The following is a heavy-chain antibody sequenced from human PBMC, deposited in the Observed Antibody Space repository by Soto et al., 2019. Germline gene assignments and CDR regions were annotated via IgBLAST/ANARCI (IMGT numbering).Heavy chain of an antibody. Sequence: QVQLVQSGAEVKKPGASVKVSCKASGYIFTGYYMHWLRQAPGHGLEWMGWFNPNSGGTKYAQKFQGRVTMTNDTSINTAYMELSGLISDDTAVYYCARGDFDSSANYYAGWFDPWGQGTLVTVSS. CDR2: FNPNSGGT. CDR1: GYIFTGYY. D-gene: IGHD3-22*01. CDR3: ARGDFDSSANYYAGWFDP. V-gene: IGHV1-2*02. J-gene: IGHJ5*02.